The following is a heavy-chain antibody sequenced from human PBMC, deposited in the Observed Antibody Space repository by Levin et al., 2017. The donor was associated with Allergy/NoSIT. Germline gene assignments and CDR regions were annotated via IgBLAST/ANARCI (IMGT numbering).Heavy chain of an antibody. CDR3: ARHPGFSSSLDY. Sequence: PSETLSLTCTVSGGSISNYYWSWIRQPPGKGLEWIGYIYYSGNTNYNPSLKSRVTISLDTSKNQFSLKLSSVTAADTAVYYCARHPGFSSSLDYWGQGTLVTVSS. CDR1: GGSISNYY. CDR2: IYYSGNT. J-gene: IGHJ4*02. D-gene: IGHD2-2*01. V-gene: IGHV4-59*08.